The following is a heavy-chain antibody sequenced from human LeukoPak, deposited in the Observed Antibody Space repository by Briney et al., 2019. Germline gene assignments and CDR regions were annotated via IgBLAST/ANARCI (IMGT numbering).Heavy chain of an antibody. J-gene: IGHJ4*02. Sequence: GRSLRLSCAASGFTFSSYGMHWVRQAPGKGLEWVAVISYDGSNKYYADSVKGRFTISRDNSKNTLYLQMNSLRAEDTAVYYCARDLYSSGYYVNYWGQGTLVTVSS. CDR1: GFTFSSYG. CDR2: ISYDGSNK. D-gene: IGHD3-22*01. V-gene: IGHV3-30*03. CDR3: ARDLYSSGYYVNY.